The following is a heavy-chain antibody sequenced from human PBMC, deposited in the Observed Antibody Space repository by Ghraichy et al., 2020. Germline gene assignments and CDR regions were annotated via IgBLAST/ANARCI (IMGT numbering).Heavy chain of an antibody. Sequence: SVKVSCKASGGTFSSYAISWVRQAPGQGLEWMGGIIPIFGTANYAQKFQGRVTITADESTSTAYMELSSLRSEDTAVYYCARDLQLVERGPSGYSYGYSDSGHDAFDIWGQGTMVTVSS. D-gene: IGHD5-18*01. CDR2: IIPIFGTA. V-gene: IGHV1-69*13. CDR1: GGTFSSYA. CDR3: ARDLQLVERGPSGYSYGYSDSGHDAFDI. J-gene: IGHJ3*02.